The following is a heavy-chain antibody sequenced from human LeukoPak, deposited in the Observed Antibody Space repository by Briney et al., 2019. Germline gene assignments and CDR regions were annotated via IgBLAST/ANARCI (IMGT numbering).Heavy chain of an antibody. D-gene: IGHD1-1*01. CDR3: AQNWHLDC. V-gene: IGHV3-23*01. CDR2: ISNSGDNT. Sequence: GGSLRLSCAASGFTFSSYAMTWVRQAPGKGLEWVSAISNSGDNTYYADSVKGRFTISRDTSKNTLYLHMNSLKAEDTAVYYCAQNWHLDCWGQGTLVTVSS. J-gene: IGHJ4*02. CDR1: GFTFSSYA.